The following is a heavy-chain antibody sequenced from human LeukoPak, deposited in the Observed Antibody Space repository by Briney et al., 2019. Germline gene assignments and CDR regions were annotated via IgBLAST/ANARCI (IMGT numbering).Heavy chain of an antibody. CDR1: GFTFDDYA. Sequence: PGRSLRLSCAASGFTFDDYAMHWVRQAPGKGLEWVSGISWNSGSIGYADSVKGRFTISRDSAKNSLYLQMNSLRAEDTALYYCAKDFYGDYGMDVWGQGTTVTVSS. V-gene: IGHV3-9*01. J-gene: IGHJ6*02. CDR2: ISWNSGSI. D-gene: IGHD4-17*01. CDR3: AKDFYGDYGMDV.